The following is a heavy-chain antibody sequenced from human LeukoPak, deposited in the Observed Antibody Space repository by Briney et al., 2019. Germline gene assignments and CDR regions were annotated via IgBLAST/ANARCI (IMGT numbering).Heavy chain of an antibody. CDR3: ARGFTAYWFDP. V-gene: IGHV4-38-2*02. CDR1: GYSISSGYY. J-gene: IGHJ5*02. Sequence: SETLSLTCIVSGYSISSGYYWGWIRQPPGKGLEWIGNIHHSGSTYYNPSLKSRVTISVDTSKNQLSLKLNSVTAADTAVYYCARGFTAYWFDPWGQGTLVTVSS. CDR2: IHHSGST. D-gene: IGHD3-16*01.